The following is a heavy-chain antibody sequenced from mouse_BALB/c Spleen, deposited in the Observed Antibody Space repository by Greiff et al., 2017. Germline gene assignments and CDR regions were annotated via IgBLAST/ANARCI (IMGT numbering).Heavy chain of an antibody. Sequence: VQLQQPGAELVMPGASVKMSCKASGYTFTDYWMHWVKQRPGQGLEWIGAIDTSDSYTSYNQKFKGKATLTVDESSSTAYMQLSSLTSEDSAVYYCARKDYGSSYFDYWGQGTTLTVSS. D-gene: IGHD1-1*01. CDR3: ARKDYGSSYFDY. CDR2: IDTSDSYT. CDR1: GYTFTDYW. J-gene: IGHJ2*01. V-gene: IGHV1-69*01.